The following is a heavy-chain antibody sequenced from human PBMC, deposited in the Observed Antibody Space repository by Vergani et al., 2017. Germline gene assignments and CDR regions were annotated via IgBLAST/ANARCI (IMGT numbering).Heavy chain of an antibody. CDR3: AKPPTIFGDYYGMDV. V-gene: IGHV3-30*18. Sequence: QVQLVESGGGVVQPGRSLRLPCAASGFTFSSYGMHWVRQAPGKGLEWVAIISYDGRNKNYADSVKGRFTISRDNSKNTLYLQMNSLRTEDTAVYYCAKPPTIFGDYYGMDVWGQGTTVTVSS. D-gene: IGHD3-3*01. J-gene: IGHJ6*02. CDR1: GFTFSSYG. CDR2: ISYDGRNK.